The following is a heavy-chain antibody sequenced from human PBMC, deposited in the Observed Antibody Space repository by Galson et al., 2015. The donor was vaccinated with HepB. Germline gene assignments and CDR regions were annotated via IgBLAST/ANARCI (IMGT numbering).Heavy chain of an antibody. CDR3: AKDTHSNYYYGMDV. Sequence: SLRLSCAASGFTFSSYGMHWVRQAPGKGLEWVAVISYDGSNKYYADSVKGRFTISRDNSKNTLYLQMNSLRAEDTAVYYCAKDTHSNYYYGMDVWGQGTTVTVSS. D-gene: IGHD4-11*01. J-gene: IGHJ6*02. CDR1: GFTFSSYG. CDR2: ISYDGSNK. V-gene: IGHV3-30*18.